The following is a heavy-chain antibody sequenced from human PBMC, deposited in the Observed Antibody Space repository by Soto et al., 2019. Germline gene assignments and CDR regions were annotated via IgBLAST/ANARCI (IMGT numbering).Heavy chain of an antibody. V-gene: IGHV3-23*01. Sequence: GGPLTPSFAPSGLTFRGYPLSWAAQAPGKGLEWVSAISGSGGSTYYADSVKGRFTISRDNSKNTLYLQMNSLRAEDTAVYYCAKFKYNYYDSSGYSYFDYWGQGTLVTVS. D-gene: IGHD3-22*01. CDR2: ISGSGGST. CDR3: AKFKYNYYDSSGYSYFDY. CDR1: GLTFRGYP. J-gene: IGHJ4*02.